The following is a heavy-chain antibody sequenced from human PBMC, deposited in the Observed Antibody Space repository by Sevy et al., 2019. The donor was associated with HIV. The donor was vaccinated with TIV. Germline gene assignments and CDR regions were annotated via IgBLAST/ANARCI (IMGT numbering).Heavy chain of an antibody. CDR1: GFTFSSYG. D-gene: IGHD3-22*01. V-gene: IGHV3-30*02. J-gene: IGHJ5*02. Sequence: GGSLRLSCAASGFTFSSYGMHWVRQAPGKGLEWVAFIRYDGSNKYYADSVKGRFTISRDNSKNTLYLQMNSLRAEDTAVYYCAKESYYYDSSSYGWFDPWGQGTLVTVSS. CDR2: IRYDGSNK. CDR3: AKESYYYDSSSYGWFDP.